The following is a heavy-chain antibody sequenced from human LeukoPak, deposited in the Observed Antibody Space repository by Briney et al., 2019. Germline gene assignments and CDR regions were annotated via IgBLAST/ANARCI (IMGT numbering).Heavy chain of an antibody. Sequence: GGSLRLSCETSGFTFSNYGMTWVRQAPGKGLEWVSSISTSSGYIYYADSLEGRFTVSRDNAKNSLYLQMDSLRAEDTAVYYCARGSGWYYYWGQGTLVTVSS. V-gene: IGHV3-21*04. CDR1: GFTFSNYG. CDR3: ARGSGWYYY. D-gene: IGHD6-19*01. CDR2: ISTSSGYI. J-gene: IGHJ4*02.